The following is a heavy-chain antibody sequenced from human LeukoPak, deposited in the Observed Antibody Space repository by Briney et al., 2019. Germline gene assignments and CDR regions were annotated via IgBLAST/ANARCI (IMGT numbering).Heavy chain of an antibody. CDR1: GFTFSSYG. Sequence: PGGSLRLSCAVSGFTFSSYGMHWVRQAPGKGLEWVAVISYDGGNKYYADSVEGRFTISRDNSKNTLYLQMNSLRGEDTAVYYCAKDLMWHRRDGYNQMGNGMDVWGQGTTVTVSS. CDR3: AKDLMWHRRDGYNQMGNGMDV. CDR2: ISYDGGNK. D-gene: IGHD5-24*01. J-gene: IGHJ6*02. V-gene: IGHV3-30*18.